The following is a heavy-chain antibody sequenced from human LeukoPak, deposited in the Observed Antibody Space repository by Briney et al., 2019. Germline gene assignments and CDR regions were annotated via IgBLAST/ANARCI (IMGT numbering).Heavy chain of an antibody. CDR1: GGSISTYY. V-gene: IGHV4-59*01. Sequence: SETLSLTCTVSGGSISTYYWNWIRQPPGKGLEWIGYIYYSGSTNYNPSLKSRVTISVDTSKNQSSLKLSSVTAADTAMYYCARDGSARYYFDYWGQGTLVTVSS. CDR3: ARDGSARYYFDY. J-gene: IGHJ4*02. CDR2: IYYSGST.